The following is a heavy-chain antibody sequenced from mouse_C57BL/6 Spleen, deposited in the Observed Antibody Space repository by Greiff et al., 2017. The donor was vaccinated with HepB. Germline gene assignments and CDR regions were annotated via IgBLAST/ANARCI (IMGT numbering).Heavy chain of an antibody. V-gene: IGHV1-64*01. Sequence: QLQQPGAELVKPGASVKLSCKASGYTFTSYWMHWVKQRPGQGLEWIGMIHPNSGSTNYNEKFKSKATLTVDKSSSTAYMQLSSLTSEDSAVYYCARNYYGSSSVGAMDYWGQRTSVTVSS. J-gene: IGHJ4*01. D-gene: IGHD1-1*01. CDR1: GYTFTSYW. CDR3: ARNYYGSSSVGAMDY. CDR2: IHPNSGST.